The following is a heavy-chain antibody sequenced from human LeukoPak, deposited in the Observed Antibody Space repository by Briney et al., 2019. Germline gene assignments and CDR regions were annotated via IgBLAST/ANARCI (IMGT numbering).Heavy chain of an antibody. J-gene: IGHJ4*02. CDR1: GVTVSDNY. Sequence: GGSLRLSCAASGVTVSDNYMSWVRQAPGKGLEWVSVIYSGGSTYYAGSVKGRFTISRDSSKDTLYLQMSSLRPDDTAVYYCAKDPVGTGRAFEYWGQGTLVIVSS. CDR3: AKDPVGTGRAFEY. D-gene: IGHD1-1*01. V-gene: IGHV3-53*05. CDR2: IYSGGST.